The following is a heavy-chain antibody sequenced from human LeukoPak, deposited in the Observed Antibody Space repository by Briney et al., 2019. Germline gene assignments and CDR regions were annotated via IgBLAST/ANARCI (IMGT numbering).Heavy chain of an antibody. Sequence: GESLKISYKGSGYSFTSYGISWVRQAPGQGLEWMGWISAYNGNTNYAQKLQGRVTMTTDTSTSTAYMELRSLRSDDTAVYYCARDYNGFPVDAFDIWGQGTMVTVSS. CDR3: ARDYNGFPVDAFDI. CDR2: ISAYNGNT. D-gene: IGHD3-10*01. V-gene: IGHV1-18*01. J-gene: IGHJ3*02. CDR1: GYSFTSYG.